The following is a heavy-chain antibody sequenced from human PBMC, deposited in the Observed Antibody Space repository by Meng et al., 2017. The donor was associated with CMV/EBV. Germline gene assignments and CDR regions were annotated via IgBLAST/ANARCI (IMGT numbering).Heavy chain of an antibody. Sequence: GGSLRLSCAASGFTFSSYAMHWVRQAPGKGLEWVAVISYDGSNKYYADSVKGRFTISRDNSKNTLYLQMNSLRAEDTAVYYCARDRGELLDYWGQGTLVTVSS. V-gene: IGHV3-30*04. D-gene: IGHD1-26*01. CDR2: ISYDGSNK. CDR1: GFTFSSYA. J-gene: IGHJ4*02. CDR3: ARDRGELLDY.